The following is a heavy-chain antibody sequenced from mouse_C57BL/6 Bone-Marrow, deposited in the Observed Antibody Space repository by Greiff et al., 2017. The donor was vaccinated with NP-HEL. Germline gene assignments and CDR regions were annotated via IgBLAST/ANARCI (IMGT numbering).Heavy chain of an antibody. D-gene: IGHD1-1*01. V-gene: IGHV5-6*01. CDR3: ARHSSIYFDY. CDR1: GFTFSSYG. Sequence: EVKLVESGGDLVKPGGSLKLSCAASGFTFSSYGMSWVRQTPDKRLEWVATISSGGSYTYYPDSLKGRVTISRDNAKNTLYLQMSSLKSEDAAMDDCARHSSIYFDYGGQGTTLTVSS. J-gene: IGHJ2*01. CDR2: ISSGGSYT.